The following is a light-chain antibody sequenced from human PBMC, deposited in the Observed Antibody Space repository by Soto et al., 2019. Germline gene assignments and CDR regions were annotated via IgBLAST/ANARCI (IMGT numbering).Light chain of an antibody. CDR1: QSVLYSSDNKNY. J-gene: IGKJ5*01. V-gene: IGKV4-1*01. CDR3: QQYGSSPPIT. Sequence: DIVMTQSPDSLAVSLGERATINCKSSQSVLYSSDNKNYLAWYQQKPGQAPRLLIYDASNRATGIPARFSGSGSGTDFTLTISRLEPEDFAVYYCQQYGSSPPITFGQGTRLEIK. CDR2: DAS.